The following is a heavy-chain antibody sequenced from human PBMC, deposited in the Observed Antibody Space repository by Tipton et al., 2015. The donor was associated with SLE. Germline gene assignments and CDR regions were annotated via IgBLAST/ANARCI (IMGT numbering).Heavy chain of an antibody. Sequence: TLSLTCTVSGGSISSYYWSWIRQPPGKGLEWIGYIYYSGNTNYNPSLKSRVTISVDTSKNQFSLKLSSVTAADTAVYYCARSSPLYYYYYYMDVWGKGTTVTVSS. J-gene: IGHJ6*03. CDR1: GGSISSYY. V-gene: IGHV4-59*01. CDR3: ARSSPLYYYYYYMDV. CDR2: IYYSGNT.